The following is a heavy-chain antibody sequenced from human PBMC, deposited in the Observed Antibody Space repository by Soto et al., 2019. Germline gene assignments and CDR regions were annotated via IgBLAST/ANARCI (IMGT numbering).Heavy chain of an antibody. V-gene: IGHV3-9*01. Sequence: EVQLVESGGGLVQPGRSLRLSCAASGFTFDDYAIHWVRQAPGRGLEWVAGISWNGASIGYADSVKGRFTISRDNAKNSLHLQMNSLRSEDTALYCCGNLPLYGSGFDCWGEGTLVTVSS. J-gene: IGHJ4*02. CDR2: ISWNGASI. CDR1: GFTFDDYA. D-gene: IGHD3-10*01. CDR3: GNLPLYGSGFDC.